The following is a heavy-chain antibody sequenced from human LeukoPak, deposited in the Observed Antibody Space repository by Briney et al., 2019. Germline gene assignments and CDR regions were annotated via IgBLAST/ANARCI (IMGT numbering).Heavy chain of an antibody. J-gene: IGHJ4*02. CDR2: IYYSGST. CDR1: GGSISSGGYY. CDR3: ARKSRYYFDY. V-gene: IGHV4-31*03. D-gene: IGHD4-17*01. Sequence: PSETLSHTCTVSGGSISSGGYYWSWIRQHPGKGLEWIGYIYYSGSTYYNPSLKSRVTISVDTSKNQFSLKLSSVTAADTAVYYCARKSRYYFDYWGQGTLVTVSS.